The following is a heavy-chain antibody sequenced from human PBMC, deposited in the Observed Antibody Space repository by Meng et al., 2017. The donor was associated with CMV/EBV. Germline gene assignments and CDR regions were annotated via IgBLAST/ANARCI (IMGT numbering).Heavy chain of an antibody. V-gene: IGHV3-48*03. Sequence: GESLKISCAASGFTFSTYEMNWVRQAPGKGLEWVSYISSAGNTIYYADSVKGRFTITRDNAKNSPFLQMNSLRAEDTAVYYCARGYYYDSSGYSNWFDPWGQGTLVTVSS. J-gene: IGHJ5*02. CDR2: ISSAGNTI. CDR3: ARGYYYDSSGYSNWFDP. D-gene: IGHD3-22*01. CDR1: GFTFSTYE.